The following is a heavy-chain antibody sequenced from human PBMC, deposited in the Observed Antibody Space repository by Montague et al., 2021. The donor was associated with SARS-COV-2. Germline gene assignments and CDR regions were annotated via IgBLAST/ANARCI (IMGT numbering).Heavy chain of an antibody. V-gene: IGHV4-34*01. J-gene: IGHJ6*02. CDR2: ISHSGST. CDR3: ARVPYRLLFGPRYYGMDV. Sequence: SETLSLTCAVYGGSLSGYYWSWIRQPPGEGLEWIAEISHSGSTSYNPSLKGRVTISVDTSKNQFSLKLSSATAADTAVYYCARVPYRLLFGPRYYGMDVWGQGTTVTVSS. D-gene: IGHD2-2*01. CDR1: GGSLSGYY.